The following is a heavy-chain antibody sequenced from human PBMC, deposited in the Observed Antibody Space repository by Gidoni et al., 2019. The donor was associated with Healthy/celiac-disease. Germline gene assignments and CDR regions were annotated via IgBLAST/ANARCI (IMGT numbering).Heavy chain of an antibody. CDR2: ISYDGSNK. D-gene: IGHD1-26*01. CDR1: GFTFSSYA. V-gene: IGHV3-30-3*01. CDR3: ARVWDSGSYDVNDY. Sequence: QVPLVESGGGVVQPGRSLRRSCAASGFTFSSYAMHWVRQAPGKGLEWVAVISYDGSNKYYADSVKGRFTISRDNSKNTLYLQMNSLRAEDTAVYYCARVWDSGSYDVNDYWGQGTLVTVSS. J-gene: IGHJ4*02.